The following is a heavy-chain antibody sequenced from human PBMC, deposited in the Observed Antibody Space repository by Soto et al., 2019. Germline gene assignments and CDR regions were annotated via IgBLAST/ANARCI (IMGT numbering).Heavy chain of an antibody. J-gene: IGHJ6*02. Sequence: ASVKVSCKASGYTFTSYGISWVRQAPGQGLEWMGWISAYNGNTNYAQKLQGRVTMTTDTSTSTAYMELRSLRSDDTAVYYCARDPGLLWFGGYYYGMDVWGQGTTVTVSS. V-gene: IGHV1-18*01. CDR3: ARDPGLLWFGGYYYGMDV. CDR2: ISAYNGNT. D-gene: IGHD3-10*01. CDR1: GYTFTSYG.